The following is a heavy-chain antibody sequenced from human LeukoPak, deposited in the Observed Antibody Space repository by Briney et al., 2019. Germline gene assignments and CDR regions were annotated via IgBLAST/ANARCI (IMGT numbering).Heavy chain of an antibody. CDR3: ASLDY. V-gene: IGHV3-74*01. CDR1: GFTVSIYW. J-gene: IGHJ4*02. Sequence: GGSLRLSCAASGFTVSIYWVHWVRQAPGKGLVWVSSINSDGSSTSYADSVKGRFTISRDNAKNTLYLQMNTLRAEDTAVYYCASLDYWGQGTPVTVSS. CDR2: INSDGSST.